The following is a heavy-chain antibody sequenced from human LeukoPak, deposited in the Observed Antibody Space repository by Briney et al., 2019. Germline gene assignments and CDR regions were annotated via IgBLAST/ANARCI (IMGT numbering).Heavy chain of an antibody. Sequence: SGGSLRLSCAASGFTFSSYGVTWVRLAPGKGLEWVSSISSSSSYIYYADSVKGRFTISRDNAKNSLYLQMNSLRAEDTAVYYCARVGSDAFDIWGQGTMVTVSS. CDR2: ISSSSSYI. CDR3: ARVGSDAFDI. V-gene: IGHV3-21*01. J-gene: IGHJ3*02. CDR1: GFTFSSYG.